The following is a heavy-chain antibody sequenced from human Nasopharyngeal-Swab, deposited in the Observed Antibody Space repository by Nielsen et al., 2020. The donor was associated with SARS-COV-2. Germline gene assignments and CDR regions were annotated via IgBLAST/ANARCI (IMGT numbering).Heavy chain of an antibody. CDR1: GFTFSSYA. V-gene: IGHV3-30*04. Sequence: GESLKISCAASGFTFSSYAMHWVRQAPGKGLEWGAVISYDGSNKYYADSVKGRFTISRDNSKNTLYLQMNSLRAEDTAVYSCARDSSGYDYPDYWGQGTLVTVSS. CDR2: ISYDGSNK. CDR3: ARDSSGYDYPDY. D-gene: IGHD3-22*01. J-gene: IGHJ4*02.